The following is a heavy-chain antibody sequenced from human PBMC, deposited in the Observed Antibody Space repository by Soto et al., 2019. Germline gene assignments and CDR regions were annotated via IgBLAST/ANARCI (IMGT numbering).Heavy chain of an antibody. Sequence: EVQLVQSGAEVQKPGESLRISCRTSGFDFTAYWIAWVRQLPGKGLEWMGTIYPGDSDVQYSPSFQGQVTFSADKSLATVYLQWSSLKAADSALYYCARHGPRTVTASDYYSMDVWGKGTTVSVSS. CDR2: IYPGDSDV. CDR1: GFDFTAYW. CDR3: ARHGPRTVTASDYYSMDV. J-gene: IGHJ6*03. V-gene: IGHV5-51*01. D-gene: IGHD2-21*02.